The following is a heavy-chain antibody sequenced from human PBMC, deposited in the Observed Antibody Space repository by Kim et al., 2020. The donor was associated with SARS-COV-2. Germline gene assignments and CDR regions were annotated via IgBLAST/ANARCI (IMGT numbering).Heavy chain of an antibody. CDR3: ASDSSRECSTYTCHT. D-gene: IGHD2-2*01. CDR2: IIPVFGTT. Sequence: SVKVSCKASGGTFRSYAFHWVRQAPGQGLEWMGGIIPVFGTTKYAQKFQDRVSMTADESTSTVHMDLSRLGSEDTAVYYCASDSSRECSTYTCHTWGQG. J-gene: IGHJ4*02. CDR1: GGTFRSYA. V-gene: IGHV1-69*13.